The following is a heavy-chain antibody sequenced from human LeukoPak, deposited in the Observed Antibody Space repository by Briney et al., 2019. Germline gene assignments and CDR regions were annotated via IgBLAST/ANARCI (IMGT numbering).Heavy chain of an antibody. V-gene: IGHV3-33*01. CDR2: IWYDGSNK. Sequence: PGRSLRLSCAASGFTFSSYGMHWVRQAPGKGLEWVAVIWYDGSNKYCADSVKGRFTISRDNSKNTLYLQMNSLRAEDTAVYYCARFSGGDYGDYYYFDYWGQGTLVTVSS. J-gene: IGHJ4*02. CDR3: ARFSGGDYGDYYYFDY. D-gene: IGHD4-17*01. CDR1: GFTFSSYG.